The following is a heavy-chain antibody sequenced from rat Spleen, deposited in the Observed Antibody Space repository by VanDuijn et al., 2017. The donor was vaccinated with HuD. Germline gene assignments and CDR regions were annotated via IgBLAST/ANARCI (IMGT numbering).Heavy chain of an antibody. D-gene: IGHD1-1*01. V-gene: IGHV5-25*01. CDR1: GFTFSNYY. CDR2: ITNSGGST. J-gene: IGHJ4*01. Sequence: EVQLVESGGGLVQPGRSLKLSCAASGFTFSNYYMAWVRQAPTKGLEWVASITNSGGSTYYRDSVKGRFTVSRDNAKSTLYLQMDSLRSEDTATYYCARQRIYYYSGGDVMDAWGQGASVTVSS. CDR3: ARQRIYYYSGGDVMDA.